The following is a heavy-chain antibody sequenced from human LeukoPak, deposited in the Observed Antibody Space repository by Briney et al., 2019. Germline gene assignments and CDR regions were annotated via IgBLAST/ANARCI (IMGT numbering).Heavy chain of an antibody. V-gene: IGHV1-46*01. Sequence: GASVKVSCKASGYTFTSYYMHWVRQAPGQGLEWMGIINPSGGSTSYAQKFQGRVTMTRDTSTSTVYMELSSLRSEDTAVYYCASRRVDTAMVGEGDYYYYGMDVWGQGTTVTVSS. CDR3: ASRRVDTAMVGEGDYYYYGMDV. J-gene: IGHJ6*02. CDR1: GYTFTSYY. CDR2: INPSGGST. D-gene: IGHD5-18*01.